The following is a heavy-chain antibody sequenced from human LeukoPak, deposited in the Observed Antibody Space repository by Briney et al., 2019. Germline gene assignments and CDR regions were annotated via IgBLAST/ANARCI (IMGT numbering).Heavy chain of an antibody. J-gene: IGHJ4*02. Sequence: ASVKVSCKASGGTFSSYAISWVRQAPGQGLEWMGGIIPIFGTANYAQKFQGRVTITADESTSTAYVELSSLRSEDTAVYYCAREGYYDSSGYYTPLDYWGQGTLVTVSS. CDR2: IIPIFGTA. D-gene: IGHD3-22*01. CDR1: GGTFSSYA. V-gene: IGHV1-69*01. CDR3: AREGYYDSSGYYTPLDY.